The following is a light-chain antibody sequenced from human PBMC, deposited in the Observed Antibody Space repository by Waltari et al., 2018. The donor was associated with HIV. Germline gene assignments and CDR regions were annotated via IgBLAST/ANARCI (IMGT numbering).Light chain of an antibody. CDR1: SSNIGINT. Sequence: QSVLTQPPSASGTPGQRVTISGSGSSSNIGINTVNWYQHLPGTAPKLLVYRSNQRPSGVPDRVSGSKSGTSASLAISGLQSEDEADYYGAACDDRLNGWVFGGGTKLTVL. J-gene: IGLJ3*02. V-gene: IGLV1-44*01. CDR3: AACDDRLNGWV. CDR2: RSN.